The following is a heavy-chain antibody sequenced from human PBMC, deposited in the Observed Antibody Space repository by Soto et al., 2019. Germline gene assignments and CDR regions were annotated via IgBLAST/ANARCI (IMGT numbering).Heavy chain of an antibody. CDR3: ARGSSNWAYYFDF. CDR1: GFTFRNYN. V-gene: IGHV3-48*02. CDR2: ISIGGTTI. D-gene: IGHD6-13*01. J-gene: IGHJ4*02. Sequence: GGSLRLSCAVSGFTFRNYNMNWVRQAPGKGLEWVSHISIGGTTIDYADSVKGRFTISRDNAENSLYLQMNSLRDDDTAVYYCARGSSNWAYYFDFWGQGTLVTVSS.